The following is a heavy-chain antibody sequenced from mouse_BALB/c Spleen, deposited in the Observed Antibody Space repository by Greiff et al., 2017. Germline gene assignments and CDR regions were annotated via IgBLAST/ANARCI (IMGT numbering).Heavy chain of an antibody. CDR2: IWSGGST. J-gene: IGHJ3*01. V-gene: IGHV2-2*02. CDR1: GFSLTSYG. D-gene: IGHD1-1*02. Sequence: QVQLQQSGPGLVQPSQSLSITCTVSGFSLTSYGVHWVRQSPGKGLEWLGVIWSGGSTDYNAAFISRLSISKDNSKSQVFFKMNSLQANDTAIYYCARHYGPSWFAYWGQGTLVTVSA. CDR3: ARHYGPSWFAY.